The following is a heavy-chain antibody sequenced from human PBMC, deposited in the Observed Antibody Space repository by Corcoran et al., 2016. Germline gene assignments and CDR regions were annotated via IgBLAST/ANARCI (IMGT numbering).Heavy chain of an antibody. D-gene: IGHD2-15*01. V-gene: IGHV1-3*01. J-gene: IGHJ5*02. Sequence: QVKLVQSGAEVKKPGASVKVSCKASGYTFTSYAMHWVREAPGQRLEWMGWLNAGNGNTKYSQKFQGRVSITRDTSASTVYIELSSLRSDDTAVYYCARDWVVAARKGHWFDPWGQGTLFTVSS. CDR3: ARDWVVAARKGHWFDP. CDR1: GYTFTSYA. CDR2: LNAGNGNT.